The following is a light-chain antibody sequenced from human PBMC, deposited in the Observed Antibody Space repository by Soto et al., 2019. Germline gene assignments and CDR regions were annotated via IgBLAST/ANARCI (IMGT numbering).Light chain of an antibody. V-gene: IGKV3-15*01. CDR2: DAS. Sequence: EVVLTQSPATLSVSPGERATLSCRASHSVSNNLAWYQQKLGQAPSLLIYDASTRATGIPARFSGSGSGTEFTLTISSRHSEDSAFYYWRHYTNWPLTFGGGTKVEIK. J-gene: IGKJ4*01. CDR3: RHYTNWPLT. CDR1: HSVSNN.